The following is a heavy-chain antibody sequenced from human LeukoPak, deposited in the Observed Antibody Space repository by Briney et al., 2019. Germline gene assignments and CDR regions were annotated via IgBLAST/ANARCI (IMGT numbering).Heavy chain of an antibody. CDR1: GYTFTGYY. J-gene: IGHJ6*02. V-gene: IGHV1-8*02. Sequence: ASVKVSCKASGYTFTGYYMHWVRQAPGQGLEWMGWINPNSGNTGYAQKFQGRVTMTRNTSISTAYMELSSLRSEDTAVYYCARERHYYGMDVWGQGTTVTVSS. CDR3: ARERHYYGMDV. CDR2: INPNSGNT.